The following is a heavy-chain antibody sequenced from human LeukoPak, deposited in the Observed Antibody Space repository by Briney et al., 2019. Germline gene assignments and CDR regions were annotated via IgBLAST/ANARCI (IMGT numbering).Heavy chain of an antibody. CDR3: ASLSSGCSSTSCYYAFDI. CDR2: IIPIFGTA. J-gene: IGHJ3*02. V-gene: IGHV1-69*13. CDR1: GGTFSSYA. Sequence: ASVKVSCKASGGTFSSYAISWVRQAPGQGLEWMGGIIPIFGTANYAQKFQGRVTITADESTSTAYMELSSLRSEDTAVYYCASLSSGCSSTSCYYAFDIWGQGKMVTVSS. D-gene: IGHD2-2*01.